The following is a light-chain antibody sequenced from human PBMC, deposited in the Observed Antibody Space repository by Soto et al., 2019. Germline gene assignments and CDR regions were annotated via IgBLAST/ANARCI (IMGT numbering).Light chain of an antibody. CDR1: QNIRNY. J-gene: IGKJ2*04. V-gene: IGKV1-5*01. CDR2: DAS. CDR3: KHYNCQPCR. Sequence: DNQMTQSPSALSASVRDRVTITCRASQNIRNYVAWYQQIPGKAPRRLSYDASSLESGVPSSFSGSGSGTEFTLTISILQPDDGASDYSKHYNCQPCRFGHGTKPDIK.